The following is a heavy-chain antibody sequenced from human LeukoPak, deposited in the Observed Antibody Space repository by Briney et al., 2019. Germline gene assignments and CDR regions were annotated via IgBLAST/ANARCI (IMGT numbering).Heavy chain of an antibody. CDR1: GFTFSSYG. CDR3: ANQRRDSSSSPFRFHFDY. J-gene: IGHJ4*02. V-gene: IGHV3-30*02. D-gene: IGHD6-6*01. Sequence: GGSLRLSCAASGFTFSSYGMHWVRQAPGKGLEWVAFIRYGGSDKYYADSVRGRFTISRDNSKNMVYVQVNSLTVEDTAVYYCANQRRDSSSSPFRFHFDYWGQGTLVTVSS. CDR2: IRYGGSDK.